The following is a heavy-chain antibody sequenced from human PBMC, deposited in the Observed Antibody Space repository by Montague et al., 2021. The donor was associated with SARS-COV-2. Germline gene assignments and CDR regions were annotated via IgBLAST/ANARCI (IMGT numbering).Heavy chain of an antibody. CDR1: GFSLSTSGMC. CDR3: ARRTYDILTGYDYGMDV. Sequence: PALGKPTQTLTLTCTFSGFSLSTSGMCVSWIRQPPGKALEWLARIDWDDDKYYSTSLKTRLTISKDTSKNQVVLTMTNMGPVDTATYYCARRTYDILTGYDYGMDVWGQGTTVTVS. CDR2: IDWDDDK. D-gene: IGHD3-9*01. V-gene: IGHV2-70*11. J-gene: IGHJ6*02.